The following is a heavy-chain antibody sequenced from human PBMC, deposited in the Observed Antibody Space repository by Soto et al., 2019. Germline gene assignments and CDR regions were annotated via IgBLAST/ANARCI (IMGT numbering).Heavy chain of an antibody. Sequence: GGSLRLSCAASGFTFSSYAMHWVRQAPGKGLEYVSAISSNGGSTYYADSVKGRFTISRDNAKNSLYLQMNSLRAEDTALYYCAKVSPGRFLDYWGQGTLVTVSS. CDR2: ISSNGGST. D-gene: IGHD3-3*01. V-gene: IGHV3-64*02. CDR1: GFTFSSYA. J-gene: IGHJ4*02. CDR3: AKVSPGRFLDY.